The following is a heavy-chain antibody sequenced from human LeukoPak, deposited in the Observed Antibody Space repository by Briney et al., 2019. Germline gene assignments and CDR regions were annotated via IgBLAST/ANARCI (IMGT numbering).Heavy chain of an antibody. CDR1: GFIFSSFG. J-gene: IGHJ4*02. D-gene: IGHD6-19*01. CDR2: ISYDGSNK. CDR3: AKDRAQWLVGLFVY. Sequence: PGGSLRLSCVVSGFIFSSFGMHWVRQAPGKGLEWVAFISYDGSNKYHADSVKGRFTISRDNSKNTLYLQMNSLRAEDTAVYYCAKDRAQWLVGLFVYWGQGTLVTVSS. V-gene: IGHV3-30*18.